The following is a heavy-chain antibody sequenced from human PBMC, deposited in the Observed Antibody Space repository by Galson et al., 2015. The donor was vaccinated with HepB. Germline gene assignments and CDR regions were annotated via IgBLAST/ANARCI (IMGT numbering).Heavy chain of an antibody. CDR2: ISSSSSYI. Sequence: LRLSCAASGFTFSSYSMNWVRQAPGKGLEWVSSISSSSSYIYYADSVKGRFTISRDNAKNSLYLQMNSLRAEDTAVYYCARDPDVLRFLGGARGWFDPWGQGTLVTVSS. D-gene: IGHD3-3*01. V-gene: IGHV3-21*01. CDR3: ARDPDVLRFLGGARGWFDP. CDR1: GFTFSSYS. J-gene: IGHJ5*02.